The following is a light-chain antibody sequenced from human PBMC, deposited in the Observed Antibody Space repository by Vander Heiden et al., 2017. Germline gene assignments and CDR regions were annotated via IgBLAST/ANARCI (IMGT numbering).Light chain of an antibody. Sequence: AIQMTQSPSSLSASLGDRVTITCRASQGIRNDLGWYQQKPGKAPKLLIFATSTLQSGVPSRLSGSGSGTDFTLTISSRQPEDFATYYCRQEYDYPRTFGQGTKVEIK. CDR2: ATS. J-gene: IGKJ1*01. V-gene: IGKV1-6*01. CDR3: RQEYDYPRT. CDR1: QGIRND.